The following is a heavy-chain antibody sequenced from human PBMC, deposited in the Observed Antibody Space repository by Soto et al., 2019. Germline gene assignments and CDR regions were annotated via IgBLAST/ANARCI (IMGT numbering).Heavy chain of an antibody. V-gene: IGHV1-18*01. CDR3: ARDPSIVGASALDY. CDR2: ISAYNGNT. Sequence: QVQLVQSGAEVKKPGASVKVSCKASGYTFSSYGISWVRQAPGQGLEWMGWISAYNGNTNYAQQVQGRVTMTTDTSTNTAYMALRSLRSDDTAVYYCARDPSIVGASALDYWGQGTLVTVSS. CDR1: GYTFSSYG. D-gene: IGHD1-26*01. J-gene: IGHJ4*02.